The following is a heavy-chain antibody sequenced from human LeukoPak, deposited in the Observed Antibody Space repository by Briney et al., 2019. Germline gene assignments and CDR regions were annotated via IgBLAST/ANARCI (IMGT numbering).Heavy chain of an antibody. V-gene: IGHV3-53*01. CDR2: IYSGGST. CDR1: EFTVSSNY. Sequence: GGSLRLSCAASEFTVSSNYMSWVRQAPGKGLEWVSVIYSGGSTYYADSVKGRFTISRDNSKNTLYLQMNSLRAEDTAVYYCARAAYDYVWGSYRPIPYYFDYWGQGTLVTVSS. J-gene: IGHJ4*02. D-gene: IGHD3-16*02. CDR3: ARAAYDYVWGSYRPIPYYFDY.